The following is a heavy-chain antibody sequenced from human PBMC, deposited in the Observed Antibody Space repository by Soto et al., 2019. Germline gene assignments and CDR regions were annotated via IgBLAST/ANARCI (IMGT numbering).Heavy chain of an antibody. Sequence: GGSLRLSCAASGFTFSSYAMSWVRQAPGKGLEWVSAISGSGGSTYYADSVKGRFTISRDNSKNTLYLQMNSLRAEDTAVYYCAKDPLGYCSSTSCYAEGYFDYWGQGTLVTVSS. CDR2: ISGSGGST. D-gene: IGHD2-2*01. V-gene: IGHV3-23*01. CDR1: GFTFSSYA. CDR3: AKDPLGYCSSTSCYAEGYFDY. J-gene: IGHJ4*02.